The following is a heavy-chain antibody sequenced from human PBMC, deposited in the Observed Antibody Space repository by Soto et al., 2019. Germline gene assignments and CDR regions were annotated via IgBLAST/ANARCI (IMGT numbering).Heavy chain of an antibody. CDR2: ISGRGVDT. J-gene: IGHJ4*02. CDR1: GFSFSSLA. Sequence: LILSFAPSGFSFSSLAMSWVRQAPGKGLEWVSSISGRGVDTLYSDSVKGRFTISRDNSRNTLYLQVNSLRAEDTAVYYCAKDQADVTRFDYWGQGKLVTVSA. D-gene: IGHD2-21*02. V-gene: IGHV3-23*01. CDR3: AKDQADVTRFDY.